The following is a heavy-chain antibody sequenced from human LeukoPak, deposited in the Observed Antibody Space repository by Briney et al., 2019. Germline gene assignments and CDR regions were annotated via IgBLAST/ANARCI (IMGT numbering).Heavy chain of an antibody. J-gene: IGHJ2*01. CDR3: ARYEVVPAAGWYFDL. Sequence: SETLSLTCTVSGGSISSGDYDWGWIRQPPGKGLEWIGYIYYSGSTYYNPSLKSRVTISVDTSKNQFSLKLSSVTAADTAVYYCARYEVVPAAGWYFDLWGRGTLVTVSS. CDR2: IYYSGST. V-gene: IGHV4-30-4*01. D-gene: IGHD2-2*01. CDR1: GGSISSGDYD.